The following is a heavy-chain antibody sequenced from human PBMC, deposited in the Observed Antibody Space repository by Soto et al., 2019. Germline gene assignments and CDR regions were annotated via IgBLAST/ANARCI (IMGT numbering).Heavy chain of an antibody. CDR2: IVSSSSTK. D-gene: IGHD3-3*01. CDR1: GFTFSTYS. CDR3: ARGLREWLSSIDAFDI. Sequence: EVQLVESGGGLVQPGGSLRLSCAASGFTFSTYSMNWVRQAPGKGLEWVSYIVSSSSTKYYADSVKGRFTISRDNDKNSLYLQMNSLRDDDTAVYYCARGLREWLSSIDAFDIWGQGTMVTVSS. J-gene: IGHJ3*02. V-gene: IGHV3-48*02.